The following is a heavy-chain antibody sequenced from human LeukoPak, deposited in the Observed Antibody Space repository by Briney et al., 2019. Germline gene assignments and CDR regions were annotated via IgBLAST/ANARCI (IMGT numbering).Heavy chain of an antibody. CDR1: GFTFSSYS. V-gene: IGHV3-48*01. D-gene: IGHD3-3*01. Sequence: QSGGSLRLSCAASGFTFSSYSMNWVRQAPGKGLEWISYISSSSTTVYYADSVKGRFTISRDNSKNTLYLQMNSLRAEDTAVYYCARAMYYDFWSGYWEWEYNWFDPWGQGTLVTVSS. CDR2: ISSSSTTV. J-gene: IGHJ5*02. CDR3: ARAMYYDFWSGYWEWEYNWFDP.